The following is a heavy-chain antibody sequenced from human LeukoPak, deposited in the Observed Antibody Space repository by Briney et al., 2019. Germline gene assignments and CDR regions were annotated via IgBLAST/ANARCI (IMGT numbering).Heavy chain of an antibody. CDR1: GYTFTGHY. D-gene: IGHD3-9*01. V-gene: IGHV1-2*02. CDR2: INPNSGGT. J-gene: IGHJ5*02. Sequence: ASVKVSCKASGYTFTGHYIHWVRQAPGQGLERMGWINPNSGGTNYAQKFQDRVTMTRDTSISTAYMELGRLGSDDTAVYYCARHYGNDILTESGFDPWGQGTLVTVSS. CDR3: ARHYGNDILTESGFDP.